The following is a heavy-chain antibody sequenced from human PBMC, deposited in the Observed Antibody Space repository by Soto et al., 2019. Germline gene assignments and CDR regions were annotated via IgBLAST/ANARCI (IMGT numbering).Heavy chain of an antibody. J-gene: IGHJ3*02. CDR3: ARDTYGDCSGGSCYPDAFDI. CDR1: GGSISSGGYY. Sequence: QVQLQESGPGLVKPSQTLSLTCTVSGGSISSGGYYWSWIRQHPGKGLEWIGYIYYSGSTYYNPSLKSRVTISVDTSKNQFSLKLSSVTAADTAVYYCARDTYGDCSGGSCYPDAFDIWGQGTMVTVSS. V-gene: IGHV4-31*03. CDR2: IYYSGST. D-gene: IGHD2-15*01.